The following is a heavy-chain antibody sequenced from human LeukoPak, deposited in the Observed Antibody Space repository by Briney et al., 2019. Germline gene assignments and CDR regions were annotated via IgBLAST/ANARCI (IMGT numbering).Heavy chain of an antibody. CDR1: GGSISRGGYY. CDR3: ARDRPFYGMDV. Sequence: SETLSLTCTVSGGSISRGGYYWSWIRQHPGKGLEWIGYIYYSGSTYYNPSLKSRVTISVDTSKNQFSLKLSSVTAADTAVYYCARDRPFYGMDVWGQGTTVTVSS. V-gene: IGHV4-31*03. J-gene: IGHJ6*02. CDR2: IYYSGST.